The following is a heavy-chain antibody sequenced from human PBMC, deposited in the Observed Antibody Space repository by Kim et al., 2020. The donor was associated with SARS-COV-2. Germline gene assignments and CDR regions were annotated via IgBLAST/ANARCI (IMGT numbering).Heavy chain of an antibody. Sequence: KPDGSADYYVDSVKGRFTISRDNAKNSLYLQMNNLRAEDTAVYYCTTGGAYWGQGTLVTVSS. J-gene: IGHJ4*02. CDR2: KPDGSAD. V-gene: IGHV3-7*04. CDR3: TTGGAY. D-gene: IGHD3-16*01.